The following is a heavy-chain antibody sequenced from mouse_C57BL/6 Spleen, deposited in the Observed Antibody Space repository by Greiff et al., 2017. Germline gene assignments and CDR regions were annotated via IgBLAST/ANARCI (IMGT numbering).Heavy chain of an antibody. Sequence: QVHVKQPGAELVKPGASVKLSCKASGYTFTSYWMHWVKQRPGQGLEWIGMIHPNSGSTNYNEKFKSKATLTVDKSSSTAYMQLSSLTSEDSAVYYCARKAMVTTRYFDVWGTGTTVTVSA. CDR3: ARKAMVTTRYFDV. CDR2: IHPNSGST. V-gene: IGHV1-64*01. J-gene: IGHJ1*03. CDR1: GYTFTSYW. D-gene: IGHD2-2*01.